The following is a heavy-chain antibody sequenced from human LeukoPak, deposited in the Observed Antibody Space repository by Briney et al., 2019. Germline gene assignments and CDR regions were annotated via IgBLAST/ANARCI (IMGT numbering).Heavy chain of an antibody. J-gene: IGHJ3*02. CDR3: AKATVYDFWSGPLAFDI. V-gene: IGHV3-9*01. Sequence: PGGSLRLSCAASGFTFDDYAMHWVRQAPGKGLEWVSGISWNSGSIGYADSVKGRFTISRDNAKNSLYLQVNSLRAEDTALYYCAKATVYDFWSGPLAFDIWGQGTMVTVSS. CDR1: GFTFDDYA. D-gene: IGHD3-3*01. CDR2: ISWNSGSI.